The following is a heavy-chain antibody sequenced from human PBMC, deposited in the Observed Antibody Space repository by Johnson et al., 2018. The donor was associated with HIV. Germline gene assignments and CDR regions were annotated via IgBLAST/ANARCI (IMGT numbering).Heavy chain of an antibody. Sequence: QMLLVESGGGVVQPGRSLRLSCAASGFTFSSYGMHWVRQAPGKGLEWVAVIWYDGSNKYYADSVKGRFTISRDNSKNTLYLQMNSLRAEATAVYYCARERGEGGSYYSFRRDAFDIWGQGTMVTVSS. CDR2: IWYDGSNK. CDR3: ARERGEGGSYYSFRRDAFDI. CDR1: GFTFSSYG. J-gene: IGHJ3*02. V-gene: IGHV3-33*01. D-gene: IGHD1-26*01.